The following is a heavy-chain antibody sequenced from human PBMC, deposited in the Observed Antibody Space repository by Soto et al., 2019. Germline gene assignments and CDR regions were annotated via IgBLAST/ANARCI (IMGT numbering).Heavy chain of an antibody. CDR1: GFTFTSYV. CDR3: AKGSSDSRPYYFDY. V-gene: IGHV3-23*01. CDR2: IVASGGDT. Sequence: LRLSCAASGFTFTSYVMSWVPQAPGGGLEWVSAIVASGGDTYYADSVKGRFTTSRDNSKNTVYLQIDSLRAEDTAVYYCAKGSSDSRPYYFDYWGQGALVTVSS. D-gene: IGHD3-22*01. J-gene: IGHJ4*02.